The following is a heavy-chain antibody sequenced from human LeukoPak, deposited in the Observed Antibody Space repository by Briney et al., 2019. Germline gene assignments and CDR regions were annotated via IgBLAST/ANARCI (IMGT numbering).Heavy chain of an antibody. J-gene: IGHJ3*02. Sequence: GGSLRLTCAASGFTFNTYSMNWVRQAPGKGLEWVSSISVDSNYLYYVDSLRRRFTVSRDNTKNSLYLQMNSLRAEDTAVYYCVRVHCSGGGCYQRNDGLEIWGQGTMVTVSS. CDR3: VRVHCSGGGCYQRNDGLEI. CDR2: ISVDSNYL. V-gene: IGHV3-21*01. D-gene: IGHD2-15*01. CDR1: GFTFNTYS.